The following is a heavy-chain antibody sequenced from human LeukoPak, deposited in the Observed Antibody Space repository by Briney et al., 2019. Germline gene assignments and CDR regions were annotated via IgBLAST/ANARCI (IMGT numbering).Heavy chain of an antibody. CDR1: GFTFSSYS. CDR3: ARDSDVHCSGGSCTNFDY. V-gene: IGHV3-21*01. D-gene: IGHD2-15*01. CDR2: ISSSSSYI. Sequence: GGSLRLSCVGSGFTFSSYSMNWVRQAPGKGLEGVSSISSSSSYIYYADSLKGRVTISRDNAKRSLYLQMNSLRSEDTAIYYCARDSDVHCSGGSCTNFDYWGQGTLVTVSS. J-gene: IGHJ4*02.